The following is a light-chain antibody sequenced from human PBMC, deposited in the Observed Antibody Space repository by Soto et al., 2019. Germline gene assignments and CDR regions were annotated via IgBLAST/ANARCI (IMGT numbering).Light chain of an antibody. CDR1: QNINNY. CDR3: QQANSFPIT. V-gene: IGKV1-12*01. Sequence: DIQMTQSPSSMSASVGARVTLTCQASQNINNYLNWYQQKPGKAPKLLIYAASSLQSGVPSRFSGSESGTDFTLTISSLQPEDCAIYFCQQANSFPITFGQGTRLEIK. CDR2: AAS. J-gene: IGKJ5*01.